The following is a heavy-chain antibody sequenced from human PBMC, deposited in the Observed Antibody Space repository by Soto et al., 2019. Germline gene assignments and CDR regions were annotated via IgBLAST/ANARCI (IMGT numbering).Heavy chain of an antibody. CDR2: IIPIFGTI. J-gene: IGHJ4*02. D-gene: IGHD4-4*01. CDR3: ARPRTVAATKGYDY. Sequence: QVQLVQSGAEVKKVGSSVKVSCKASGGTFSRYPIAWVRQAPGHGLEWMGQIIPIFGTISHAQNFQGRITITADESTSTAYMEPSSLRSDDTAVYYCARPRTVAATKGYDYWGQGTLVTVSS. CDR1: GGTFSRYP. V-gene: IGHV1-69*01.